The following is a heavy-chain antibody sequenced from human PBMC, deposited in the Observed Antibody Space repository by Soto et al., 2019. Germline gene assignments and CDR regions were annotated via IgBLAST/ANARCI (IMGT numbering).Heavy chain of an antibody. CDR3: AKDSEGSGSYYNVNYFDY. Sequence: GGSLRLSCAASGFTFSSYGMHWVRQAPGKGLEWVAVISYDGSNKYYADSVKGRFTISRDNSKNTLYLQMNSLRAEDTAVYYCAKDSEGSGSYYNVNYFDYWGQGTLVTVSS. CDR2: ISYDGSNK. D-gene: IGHD3-10*01. CDR1: GFTFSSYG. J-gene: IGHJ4*02. V-gene: IGHV3-30*18.